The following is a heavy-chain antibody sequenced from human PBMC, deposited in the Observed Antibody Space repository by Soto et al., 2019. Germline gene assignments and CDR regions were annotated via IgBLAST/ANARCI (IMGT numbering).Heavy chain of an antibody. D-gene: IGHD2-2*01. CDR3: ARVVIGYCSSTSCPADY. CDR1: GFTFTAYW. CDR2: MFPGDSTT. J-gene: IGHJ4*02. Sequence: GESLKISCKGYGFTFTAYWIGWVRQMPGKGLGWMGLMFPGDSTTRYSPSLQGQVTMSGDKSISTAYLQWNSLKASDTAMYYCARVVIGYCSSTSCPADYWGQGALVTVSS. V-gene: IGHV5-51*01.